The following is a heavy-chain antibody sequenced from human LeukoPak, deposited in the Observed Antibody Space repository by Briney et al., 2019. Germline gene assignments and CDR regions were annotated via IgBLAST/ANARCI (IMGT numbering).Heavy chain of an antibody. J-gene: IGHJ4*02. CDR1: GGSISSSSYY. CDR2: IYYSGST. CDR3: ARWCIAVAGTAADY. D-gene: IGHD6-19*01. Sequence: PSETLSLTCTVSGGSISSSSYYWGWIRQPPGKGLEWIGSIYYSGSTYYNPSLKGRVTISVDTSKNQFSLKLSSVTAADTAVYYCARWCIAVAGTAADYRGQGTLVTVSS. V-gene: IGHV4-39*01.